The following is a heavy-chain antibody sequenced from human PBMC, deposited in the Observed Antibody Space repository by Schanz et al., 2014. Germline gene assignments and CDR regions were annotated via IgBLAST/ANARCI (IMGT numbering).Heavy chain of an antibody. J-gene: IGHJ6*02. D-gene: IGHD2-2*01. Sequence: QVQLQESGPGLVKPSETLSLSCTFSGDSISFYYWSWIRQPAGKGLEWIGRTQTSGTATYNPSLRGRVTMSIDTSKNYFSLNLTSLTPADTAVYYCVGKSLTSWKNSYYALDVWGQGTTVTVS. CDR3: VGKSLTSWKNSYYALDV. CDR2: TQTSGTA. V-gene: IGHV4-4*07. CDR1: GDSISFYY.